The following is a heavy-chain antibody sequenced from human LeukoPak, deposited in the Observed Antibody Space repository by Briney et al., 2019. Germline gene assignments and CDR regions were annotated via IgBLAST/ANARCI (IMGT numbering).Heavy chain of an antibody. D-gene: IGHD3-22*01. V-gene: IGHV3-30*02. CDR3: AKDAYYDSSGYWPPPGFDP. Sequence: GGSLRRSCAASGFTFSSYGMHWVRQAPGKGLEWVAVIWYDGSNKYYADSVKGRFTISRDNSKNTLYLQMNSLRAEDTAVYYCAKDAYYDSSGYWPPPGFDPWGQGTLVTVSS. CDR1: GFTFSSYG. CDR2: IWYDGSNK. J-gene: IGHJ5*02.